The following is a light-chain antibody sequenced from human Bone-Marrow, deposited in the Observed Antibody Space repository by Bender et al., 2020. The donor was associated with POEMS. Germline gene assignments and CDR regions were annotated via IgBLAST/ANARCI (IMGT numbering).Light chain of an antibody. CDR1: NSNIGSNS. J-gene: IGLJ7*01. CDR3: SSWDDSLNFPV. Sequence: QSVLTQPPSASGTPGQRVTISCSGSNSNIGSNSVNWYQQLPGTAPKLLIYTNNQRPSGVPDRFSGSKSGTSASLAISGLQSEDEAEYYCSSWDDSLNFPVFGGGTQMTGL. CDR2: TNN. V-gene: IGLV1-44*01.